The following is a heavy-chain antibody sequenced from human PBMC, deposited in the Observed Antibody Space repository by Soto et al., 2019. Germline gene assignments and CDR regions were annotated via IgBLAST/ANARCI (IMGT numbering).Heavy chain of an antibody. CDR1: GFTFSSYA. V-gene: IGHV3-30-3*01. CDR3: ARDEGCSGGSCYIPYFDY. CDR2: ISYDGSNK. J-gene: IGHJ4*02. D-gene: IGHD2-15*01. Sequence: GGSLRLSCAASGFTFSSYAMHWVRQAPGKGLEWVAVISYDGSNKYYADSVKGRFTISRDNSKNTLYLQMNSLRAEDTAVYYCARDEGCSGGSCYIPYFDYWGQGTLVTVSS.